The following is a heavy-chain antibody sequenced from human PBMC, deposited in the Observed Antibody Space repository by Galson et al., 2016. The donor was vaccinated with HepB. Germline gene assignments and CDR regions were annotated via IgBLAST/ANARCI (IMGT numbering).Heavy chain of an antibody. CDR1: GTALTEVA. V-gene: IGHV1-24*01. J-gene: IGHJ4*02. Sequence: SVKVSCKVSGTALTEVAIHWVRQAPGKGLEWMGGFTPEDDETLYAQKFQGRVTMTGDTTTATAYMELSSLTSGDTAVYYCATGLANAFGGVIVIQGAFDCWGQGTLVTVSS. D-gene: IGHD3-16*02. CDR2: FTPEDDET. CDR3: ATGLANAFGGVIVIQGAFDC.